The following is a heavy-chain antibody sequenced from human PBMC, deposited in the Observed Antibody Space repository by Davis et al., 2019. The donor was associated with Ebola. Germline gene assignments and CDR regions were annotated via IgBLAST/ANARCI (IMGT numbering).Heavy chain of an antibody. CDR3: ARFQRATTPAY. V-gene: IGHV3-7*03. Sequence: PGGSLRLSCAASGFTFSNYWMSWVRQAPGRGLEWVANIRQDGSEEQYVDSVKGRFTISRDNAKNSLYLQMNSLRAEDTAVYFCARFQRATTPAYWGQGTLVSVSS. CDR1: GFTFSNYW. J-gene: IGHJ4*02. D-gene: IGHD4-11*01. CDR2: IRQDGSEE.